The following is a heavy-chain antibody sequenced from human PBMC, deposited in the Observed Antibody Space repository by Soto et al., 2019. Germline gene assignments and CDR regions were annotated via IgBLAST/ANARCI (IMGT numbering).Heavy chain of an antibody. CDR1: GGSISSGGYY. D-gene: IGHD3-3*01. V-gene: IGHV4-31*03. CDR3: ASSFGVVDHYLGV. CDR2: IYYSGST. Sequence: SETLSLTCTVSGGSISSGGYYWSWIRQHPGKGLEWIGYIYYSGSTYYNPSLKSRFIISLGTSKNQFSLKLSSVTAADTAVYYCASSFGVVDHYLGVWGQGTTVTVSS. J-gene: IGHJ6*02.